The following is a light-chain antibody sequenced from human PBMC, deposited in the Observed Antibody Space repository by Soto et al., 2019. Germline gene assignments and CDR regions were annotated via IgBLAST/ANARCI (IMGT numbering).Light chain of an antibody. CDR3: QQYNSWPIT. CDR1: QNINSD. V-gene: IGKV3D-15*01. CDR2: GAS. Sequence: EIVMTQSPATLSVSPGESATLSCRASQNINSDLAWYVQKPGQAPRRVIYGASTWGTDVPPRFTGSGSGTDFTPTISGLQSEDFAVYYCQQYNSWPITFGQGTRL. J-gene: IGKJ5*01.